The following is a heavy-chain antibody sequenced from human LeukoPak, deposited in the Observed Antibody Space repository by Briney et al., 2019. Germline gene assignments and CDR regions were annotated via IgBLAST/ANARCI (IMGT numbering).Heavy chain of an antibody. D-gene: IGHD6-19*01. CDR1: GFTFTSSA. Sequence: SVKVSCKASGFTFTSSAMQWVRQARGQRLGWIGWIVVGSGNTNYAQKFQERVTITRDMSTSTAYMELSSLRSEDTAVYYCAARSAVAGTGYFDLWGRGTLVTVSS. J-gene: IGHJ2*01. V-gene: IGHV1-58*02. CDR2: IVVGSGNT. CDR3: AARSAVAGTGYFDL.